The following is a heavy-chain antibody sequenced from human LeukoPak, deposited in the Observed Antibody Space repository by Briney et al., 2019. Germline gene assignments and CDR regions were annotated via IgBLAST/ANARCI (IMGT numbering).Heavy chain of an antibody. CDR3: ARWTDWYFDL. V-gene: IGHV3-7*01. D-gene: IGHD3/OR15-3a*01. Sequence: GGSLRLSCAASGISFSNYWMTWIRQAPEKGLQWVANIKEDGSDKNYADSVKGRFTISRDNAKNLLYLQMDSLRAEDTAVYYCARWTDWYFDLWGHGTLVTVSS. CDR1: GISFSNYW. CDR2: IKEDGSDK. J-gene: IGHJ2*01.